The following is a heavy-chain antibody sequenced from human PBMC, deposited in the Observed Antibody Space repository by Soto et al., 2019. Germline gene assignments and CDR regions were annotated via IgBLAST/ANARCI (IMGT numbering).Heavy chain of an antibody. CDR1: GGSISSSSYY. CDR2: IYYSGST. D-gene: IGHD3-3*01. Sequence: SETLSLTCTVSGGSISSSSYYWGWIRQPPGKGLEWIGSIYYSGSTYYNPSLKSRVTISVDTSKNQFSLKLSSVTAADTAVYYCARRSRQITIFGVVIMVEYDAFDIWGQGTMVTVSS. V-gene: IGHV4-39*01. J-gene: IGHJ3*02. CDR3: ARRSRQITIFGVVIMVEYDAFDI.